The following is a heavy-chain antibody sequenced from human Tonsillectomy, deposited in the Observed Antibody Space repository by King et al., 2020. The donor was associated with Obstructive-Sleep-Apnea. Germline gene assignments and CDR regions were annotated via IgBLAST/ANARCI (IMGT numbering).Heavy chain of an antibody. CDR2: ISWKSGSI. D-gene: IGHD5-24*01. V-gene: IGHV3-9*01. Sequence: VQLVESGGGLVQPGRSLRLSCAASGFTFDDYAMHWVRQAPGKGLELVSGISWKSGSIGYADSVKGRFTIYRDYAKNSLYLQMNSLIVEATALYYCAKDTTSEMATPYDYWGQGTLVTVAS. J-gene: IGHJ4*02. CDR1: GFTFDDYA. CDR3: AKDTTSEMATPYDY.